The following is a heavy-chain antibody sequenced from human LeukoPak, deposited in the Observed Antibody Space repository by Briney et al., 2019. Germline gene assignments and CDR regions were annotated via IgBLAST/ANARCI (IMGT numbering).Heavy chain of an antibody. V-gene: IGHV4-34*01. D-gene: IGHD4-23*01. CDR1: GASFSGYY. CDR3: ARRAVNYYFDY. Sequence: SETLSLTCAIYGASFSGYYWGWIRPPPGKGLEWIGSIYYSGSTYFNPSLKSRVTISVDTSKNQFSLKLTSVTAADTAVYYCARRAVNYYFDYWGQGTLVTVSS. CDR2: IYYSGST. J-gene: IGHJ4*02.